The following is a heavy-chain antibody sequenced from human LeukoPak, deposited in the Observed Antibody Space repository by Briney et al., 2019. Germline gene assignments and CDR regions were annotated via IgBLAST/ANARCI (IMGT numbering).Heavy chain of an antibody. J-gene: IGHJ3*02. CDR2: IYTSGST. CDR1: GGSISSGGYY. CDR3: ACTMVRGVMASSARDDDAFDI. D-gene: IGHD3-10*01. V-gene: IGHV4-61*02. Sequence: SETLSLTCTVSGGSISSGGYYWSWIRQPAGKGLEWIGRIYTSGSTNYNPSLKSRVTISVDTSKNQFSLKLSSVTAADTAVYYCACTMVRGVMASSARDDDAFDIWGQGTMVTVSS.